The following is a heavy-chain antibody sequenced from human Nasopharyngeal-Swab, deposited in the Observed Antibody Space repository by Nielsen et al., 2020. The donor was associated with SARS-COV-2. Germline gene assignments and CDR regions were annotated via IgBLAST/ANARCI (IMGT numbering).Heavy chain of an antibody. D-gene: IGHD3-10*01. CDR3: ARDKSGLLWFGELST. CDR2: ISSSSSYI. V-gene: IGHV3-21*01. CDR1: GFTFSSYS. Sequence: GESLKISCAASGFTFSSYSMNWVRQAPGKGLEWVSSISSSSSYIYYADSVKGRLTISRDNAKNSLYLQMNSLRAEDTAVYYCARDKSGLLWFGELSTWGQGTLVTVSS. J-gene: IGHJ5*02.